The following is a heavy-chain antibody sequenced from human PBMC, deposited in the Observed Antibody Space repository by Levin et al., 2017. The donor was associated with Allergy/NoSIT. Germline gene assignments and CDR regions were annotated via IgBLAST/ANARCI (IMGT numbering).Heavy chain of an antibody. D-gene: IGHD3-22*01. Sequence: LSLTCAASGFTFSSYAMSWVRQAPGKGLEWVSTISGNGRSIYYVDSVKGRFTISRDNPKNTMYLHVNSLRAEDTAVYYCAKGHYYDSSGFLYKSDAFDIWGQGTMVTVSS. CDR3: AKGHYYDSSGFLYKSDAFDI. CDR2: ISGNGRSI. CDR1: GFTFSSYA. J-gene: IGHJ3*02. V-gene: IGHV3-23*01.